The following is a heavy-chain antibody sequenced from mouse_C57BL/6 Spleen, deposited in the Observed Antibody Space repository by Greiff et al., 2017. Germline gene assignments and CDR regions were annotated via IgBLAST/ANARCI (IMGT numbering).Heavy chain of an antibody. CDR3: ARGIYYDYDGAWFAY. D-gene: IGHD2-4*01. CDR1: GYTFTSYW. V-gene: IGHV1-52*01. CDR2: IDPSDSET. J-gene: IGHJ3*01. Sequence: VQLQQPGAELVRPGSSVKLSCKASGYTFTSYWMHWVKQRPIQGLEWIGNIDPSDSETHYNQKFKDKATLTVDKSSSTAYMQLSSLTSEDSAVYYCARGIYYDYDGAWFAYWGQGTLVTVSA.